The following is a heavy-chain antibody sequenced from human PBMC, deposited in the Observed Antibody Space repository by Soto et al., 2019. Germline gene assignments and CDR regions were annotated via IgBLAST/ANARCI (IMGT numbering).Heavy chain of an antibody. Sequence: PGGSLRLSCAASGFNFDKTWMSWVRQAPGKGLEWVGRIKSKTDGGTTDYAAPVKGRFTISRDDSKNTLYLQMNSLKTEDTAVYYCTTEDPLYYCSVGSCYPNFDYWGQGTLVTVSS. J-gene: IGHJ4*02. CDR2: IKSKTDGGTT. CDR1: GFNFDKTW. CDR3: TTEDPLYYCSVGSCYPNFDY. V-gene: IGHV3-15*01. D-gene: IGHD2-15*01.